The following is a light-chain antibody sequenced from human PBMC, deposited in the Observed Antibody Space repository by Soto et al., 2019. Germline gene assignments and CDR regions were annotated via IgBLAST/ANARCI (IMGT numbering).Light chain of an antibody. CDR3: QQYVSSPWA. J-gene: IGKJ1*01. V-gene: IGKV3-20*01. CDR2: GAS. CDR1: QSVTNSF. Sequence: EIVLAQSPGTLSLSPGERATLSGLASQSVTNSFLAWYQQKPGQAPRLLIYGASRRATGIPDRFTGSGSGTDFTLTISRLEPEDFAVYYCQQYVSSPWAFGQGTKVDIK.